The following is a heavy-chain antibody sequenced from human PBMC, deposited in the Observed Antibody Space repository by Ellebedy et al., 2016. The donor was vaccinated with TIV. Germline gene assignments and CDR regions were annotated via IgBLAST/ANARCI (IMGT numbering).Heavy chain of an antibody. J-gene: IGHJ4*02. CDR2: INGDGSTT. Sequence: GESLKISCAATGFTFSSYWMHWVRQAPGKGLVWVSRINGDGSTTTYADSVRGRFTLSRDKAKNTLYLQMNSLRADDTAVYYCAIPYCTGGTCYSHGGFRWGQGTLVTVSS. V-gene: IGHV3-74*01. D-gene: IGHD2-15*01. CDR1: GFTFSSYW. CDR3: AIPYCTGGTCYSHGGFR.